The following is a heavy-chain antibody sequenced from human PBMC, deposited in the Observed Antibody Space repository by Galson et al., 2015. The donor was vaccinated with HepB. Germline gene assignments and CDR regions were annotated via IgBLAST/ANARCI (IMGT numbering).Heavy chain of an antibody. D-gene: IGHD2-2*01. V-gene: IGHV6-1*01. J-gene: IGHJ4*02. CDR3: ARDPDIVVVPAAHFDY. CDR1: GDSVSSNSAA. CDR2: TYCRSKWYN. Sequence: CAISGDSVSSNSAAWNWIRQSPSRGLEWLGRTYCRSKWYNDYAVSVKSRITINPDTSKNQFSLQLNSVTPEDTAVYYCARDPDIVVVPAAHFDYWGQGTLVTVSS.